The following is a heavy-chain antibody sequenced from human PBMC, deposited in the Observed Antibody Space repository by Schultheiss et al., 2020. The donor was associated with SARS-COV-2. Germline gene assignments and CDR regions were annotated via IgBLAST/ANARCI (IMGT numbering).Heavy chain of an antibody. CDR3: AKDERISNSYFYYMDV. CDR1: GFTFSTYA. D-gene: IGHD1-1*01. CDR2: ISGSGDIA. Sequence: GGSLRLSCAASGFTFSTYAMSWVRQAPGKGLEWVSTISGSGDIADYADSVKGRFTISRDNSKNTLFLQMNSLRAEDTAVYYCAKDERISNSYFYYMDVWGKGTTVTVSS. V-gene: IGHV3-23*01. J-gene: IGHJ6*03.